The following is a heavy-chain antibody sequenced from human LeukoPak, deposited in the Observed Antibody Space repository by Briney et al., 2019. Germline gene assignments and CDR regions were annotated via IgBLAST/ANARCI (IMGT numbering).Heavy chain of an antibody. V-gene: IGHV5-51*01. CDR3: ARHPGRITIFGVAPDY. Sequence: GESLRISCKGSGYTFNNYWIGWVRQMPGQGLEWMGIIFPDDSDTRYSPSFQGQVTISADKSISTAYLQWSSLKASDTAMYYCARHPGRITIFGVAPDYWGQGTLVTVSS. J-gene: IGHJ4*02. CDR2: IFPDDSDT. CDR1: GYTFNNYW. D-gene: IGHD3-3*01.